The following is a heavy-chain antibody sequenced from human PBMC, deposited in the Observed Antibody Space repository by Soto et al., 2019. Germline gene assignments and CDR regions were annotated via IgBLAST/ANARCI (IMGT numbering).Heavy chain of an antibody. CDR2: ISAYNGNT. Sequence: ASVKVSCKASGYTFTSYGISWVRQAPGQGLEWMGWISAYNGNTNYAQKLQGRVTMTTDTSTSTAYMELRSLRSDDTAVYYCARDGLATAMVTIYYGMDVCGQGTTVTSPQ. D-gene: IGHD5-18*01. CDR1: GYTFTSYG. CDR3: ARDGLATAMVTIYYGMDV. J-gene: IGHJ6*01. V-gene: IGHV1-18*04.